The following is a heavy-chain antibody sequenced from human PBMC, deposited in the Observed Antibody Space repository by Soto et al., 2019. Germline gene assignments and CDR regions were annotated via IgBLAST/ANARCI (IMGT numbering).Heavy chain of an antibody. Sequence: SETLSLTCTVSGGSISSGGYYWSWIRQHPGKGLEWIGYIYYSGSTYYNPSLKSRVTISVDTSKNQFSLKLSSVTAADTAVYYCARGYYYGSVGHCWFDPWGQGTLVTVSS. CDR2: IYYSGST. V-gene: IGHV4-31*03. CDR1: GGSISSGGYY. CDR3: ARGYYYGSVGHCWFDP. D-gene: IGHD3-10*01. J-gene: IGHJ5*02.